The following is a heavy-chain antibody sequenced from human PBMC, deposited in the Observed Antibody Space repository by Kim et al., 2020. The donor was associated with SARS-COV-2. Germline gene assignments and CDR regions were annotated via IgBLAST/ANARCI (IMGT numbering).Heavy chain of an antibody. V-gene: IGHV3-48*02. D-gene: IGHD7-27*01. CDR1: GFTFTTYN. CDR3: ARDWNWGIDV. CDR2: ISVTDAI. J-gene: IGHJ4*02. Sequence: GGSLRLSCAASGFTFTTYNMNWVRQAPGKGLEWISYISVTDAIYYADSVKGRFTISRDYAKNSLDLQINSLRDEDTAVYYCARDWNWGIDVWGQGTLVTVSS.